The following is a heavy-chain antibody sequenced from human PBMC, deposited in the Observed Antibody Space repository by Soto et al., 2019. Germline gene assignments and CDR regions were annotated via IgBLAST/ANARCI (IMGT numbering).Heavy chain of an antibody. D-gene: IGHD4-17*01. CDR3: ARTVTTSTWYYFDY. Sequence: PSETLSLTCTVSGGSISSYYWSWIRQPPGKGLEWIGYIYYSGGTNYNPSLKSRVTISVDTSKNQFSLKLSSVTAADTAVYYCARTVTTSTWYYFDYWGQGTLVTVSS. CDR2: IYYSGGT. J-gene: IGHJ4*02. CDR1: GGSISSYY. V-gene: IGHV4-59*01.